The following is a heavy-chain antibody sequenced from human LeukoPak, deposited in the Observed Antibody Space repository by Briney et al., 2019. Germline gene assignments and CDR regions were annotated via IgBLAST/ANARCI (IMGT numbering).Heavy chain of an antibody. Sequence: SETLSLTCTVSGGSISSYYWSWIRQPPGKGLEWIGYIYYSGSTNYNPSLKSRVTISVDTSKNQFSLKLSSVTAADTAVYYCARLLVVGVSYGMDVWGQGTMVTVSS. CDR1: GGSISSYY. CDR3: ARLLVVGVSYGMDV. V-gene: IGHV4-59*01. CDR2: IYYSGST. J-gene: IGHJ6*02. D-gene: IGHD2-15*01.